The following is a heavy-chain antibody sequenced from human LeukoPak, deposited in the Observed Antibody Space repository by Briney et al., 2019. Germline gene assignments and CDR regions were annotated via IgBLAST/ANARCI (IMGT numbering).Heavy chain of an antibody. V-gene: IGHV3-23*01. Sequence: AGGSLRLSCAASGFMFSNFAMTWVRQAPGKGLEWIATVGGSGEKTYFAEPVKGRFSISRDNSRSTVNLQMSSLRDADTALYYCAKTGYGDFDDWYFDVWGRGALVTVSS. D-gene: IGHD4-17*01. CDR2: VGGSGEKT. CDR3: AKTGYGDFDDWYFDV. J-gene: IGHJ2*01. CDR1: GFMFSNFA.